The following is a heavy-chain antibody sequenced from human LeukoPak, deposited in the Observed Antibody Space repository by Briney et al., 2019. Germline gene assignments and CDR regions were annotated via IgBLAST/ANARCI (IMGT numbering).Heavy chain of an antibody. CDR1: GFIFRTYA. J-gene: IGHJ4*02. D-gene: IGHD4-23*01. CDR3: AKYAPPTTVVTRFFDY. CDR2: IGYSGGDI. V-gene: IGHV3-23*01. Sequence: GGSLRLSCAASGFIFRTYAMSWVRQAPGKGLEWVSVIGYSGGDIQYADSVKGRFTIPRDNSKNTLYLQMNSLRVEDTAVYYCAKYAPPTTVVTRFFDYWGQGTLVTVSS.